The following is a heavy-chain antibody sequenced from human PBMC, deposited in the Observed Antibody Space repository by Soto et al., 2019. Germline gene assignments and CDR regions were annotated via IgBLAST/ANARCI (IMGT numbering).Heavy chain of an antibody. D-gene: IGHD2-15*01. J-gene: IGHJ4*02. CDR3: ARGQVVAAQH. CDR2: IYHSGST. V-gene: IGHV4-30-2*01. Sequence: SETLSLTCTVSGGSISSGGYSWSWIRQPPGKGLEWIGYIYHSGSTYYNPSLKSRVTISVDRSKNQFSLKLSSVTAADTAVYYCARGQVVAAQHWGQGTLVTVS. CDR1: GGSISSGGYS.